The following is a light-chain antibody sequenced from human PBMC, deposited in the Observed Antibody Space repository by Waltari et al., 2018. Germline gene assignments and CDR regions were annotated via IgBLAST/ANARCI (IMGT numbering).Light chain of an antibody. CDR2: AAS. J-gene: IGKJ1*01. V-gene: IGKV1-39*01. Sequence: DIQMTQSPSSLSASVGDRVTITCRASQSIKTYLNWYQQKPGKAPKLLIYAASSLQSEVPSRFSGSGSGTDFTLTISSLQPEDFATYYCQQSSNTLPWTFGQGTEVGIK. CDR1: QSIKTY. CDR3: QQSSNTLPWT.